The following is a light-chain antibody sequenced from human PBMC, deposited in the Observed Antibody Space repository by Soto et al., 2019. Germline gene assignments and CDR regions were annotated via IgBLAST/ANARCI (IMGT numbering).Light chain of an antibody. CDR2: GAS. Sequence: EIVLTQSAGTLSLSPGERATLSCRASQSVSNNYLAWYQQKPGQAPRLLIYGASSRATGIPDRFSGSGSGTDFTLTISRLEPEDFAVYYCQQYGSSPYTFGQGTKLEIK. CDR3: QQYGSSPYT. J-gene: IGKJ2*01. V-gene: IGKV3-20*01. CDR1: QSVSNNY.